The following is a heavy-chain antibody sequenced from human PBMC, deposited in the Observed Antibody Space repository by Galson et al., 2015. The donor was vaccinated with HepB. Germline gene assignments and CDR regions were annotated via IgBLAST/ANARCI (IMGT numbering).Heavy chain of an antibody. CDR3: ARHRVSIITIFGVVINDAFDI. CDR1: GGSISSSSYY. V-gene: IGHV4-39*01. D-gene: IGHD3-3*01. CDR2: IYYSGST. J-gene: IGHJ3*02. Sequence: LSLTCTVSGGSISSSSYYWGWIRQPPGKGLEWIGSIYYSGSTYYNPSLKSRVTISVDTSKNQFSLKLSSVTAADTTVYYCARHRVSIITIFGVVINDAFDIWGQGTMVTVSS.